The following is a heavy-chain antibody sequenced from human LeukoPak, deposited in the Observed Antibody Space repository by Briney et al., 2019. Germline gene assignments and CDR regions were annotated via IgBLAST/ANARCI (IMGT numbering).Heavy chain of an antibody. J-gene: IGHJ4*02. CDR2: IWYDGSNK. CDR3: ARGPYYDILTGYPDHFDY. CDR1: GFTFSSYG. D-gene: IGHD3-9*01. Sequence: GGSLRLSCAASGFTFSSYGMHWVRQAPGKGLEWVAVIWYDGSNKYYADSVKGRFTISRDNSKNTLYLQMNSLRAEDTAVYYCARGPYYDILTGYPDHFDYWGQGTLVTVSS. V-gene: IGHV3-33*01.